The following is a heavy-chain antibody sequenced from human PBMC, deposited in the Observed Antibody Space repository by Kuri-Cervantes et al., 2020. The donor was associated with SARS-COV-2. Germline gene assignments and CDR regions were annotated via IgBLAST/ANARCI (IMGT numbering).Heavy chain of an antibody. J-gene: IGHJ6*03. CDR3: AREPAAGLYYYYMDV. CDR2: ISSSGHII. Sequence: GGSLRLSCAASGFTFSDYEMSWVRQTPGKGLEWISYISSSGHIINYADSVKGRFTISRDNAKNSLYLQMNSLRAEDTAVYYCAREPAAGLYYYYMDVWGKGTTVTVSS. V-gene: IGHV3-48*03. CDR1: GFTFSDYE. D-gene: IGHD6-13*01.